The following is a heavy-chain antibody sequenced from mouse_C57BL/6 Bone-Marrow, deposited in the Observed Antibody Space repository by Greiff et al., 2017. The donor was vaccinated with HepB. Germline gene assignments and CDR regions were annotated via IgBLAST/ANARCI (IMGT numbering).Heavy chain of an antibody. CDR2: IYPRDGST. J-gene: IGHJ4*01. CDR3: ARHFRPYAMDY. Sequence: QVQLQQSGPELVKPGASVKLSCKASGYTFTSYDINWVKQRPGQGLEWIGWIYPRDGSTKYNEKFKGKATVTVDTSSSTAYMELHSLTSEDSAVYFCARHFRPYAMDYCGRGTSVTVSA. CDR1: GYTFTSYD. V-gene: IGHV1-85*01.